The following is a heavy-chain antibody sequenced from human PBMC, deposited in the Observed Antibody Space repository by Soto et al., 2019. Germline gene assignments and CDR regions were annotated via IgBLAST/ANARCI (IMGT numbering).Heavy chain of an antibody. J-gene: IGHJ3*02. CDR2: ISYDGSKK. D-gene: IGHD5-18*01. Sequence: QVQLVESGGGVVQPGRSLRLSCAASGFTFSSYGMHWVRQAPGKGLEWVALISYDGSKKYYVDSVKGRFTISRDNSKKTLFLQMTSLRAADTDVVYCVQDQSMRQLWLDPEAFDIWGQGTMVTVSS. CDR1: GFTFSSYG. V-gene: IGHV3-30*18. CDR3: VQDQSMRQLWLDPEAFDI.